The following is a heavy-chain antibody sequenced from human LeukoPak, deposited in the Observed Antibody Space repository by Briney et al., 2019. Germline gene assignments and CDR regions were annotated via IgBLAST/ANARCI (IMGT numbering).Heavy chain of an antibody. Sequence: SETLSLTCTVCGGSISGYYWSWLRQPRGKGLEWIGYIYSSRSTNYNPSLKSPVTISISPSKNQFSLKLTSVTAADTAVYYCARERTTVTHFDSWGQGPLVTVS. CDR1: GGSISGYY. CDR2: IYSSRST. D-gene: IGHD4-11*01. J-gene: IGHJ4*02. CDR3: ARERTTVTHFDS. V-gene: IGHV4-59*01.